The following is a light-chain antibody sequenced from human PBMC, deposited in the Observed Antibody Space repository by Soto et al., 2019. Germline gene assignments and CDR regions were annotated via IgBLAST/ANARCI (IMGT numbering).Light chain of an antibody. CDR1: QSVSTS. CDR2: HAS. V-gene: IGKV3-11*01. CDR3: QQRRNWPLT. J-gene: IGKJ4*01. Sequence: EIVLTQSPATLSLSPGERATLSCRASQSVSTSLAWYQQKPGQAPRLLLYHASNRATDIPARFSGSGSGTDFTLTISSLEPEDFAIYYCQQRRNWPLTFGGGTKVEIK.